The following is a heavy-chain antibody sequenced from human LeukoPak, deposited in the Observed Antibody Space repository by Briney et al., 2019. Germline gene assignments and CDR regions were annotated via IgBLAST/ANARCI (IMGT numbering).Heavy chain of an antibody. CDR1: GFTFDDYA. V-gene: IGHV3-9*01. CDR3: AKDYGQLAYQLDY. CDR2: ISWNNGSI. Sequence: GGSLRLSCAASGFTFDDYAMHWVRQAPGKGLEWVPGISWNNGSIGYADSVKGRFTISRDNAKNSLYLQMNSLRAEDTAVYYCAKDYGQLAYQLDYWGQGTLVTVSS. J-gene: IGHJ4*02. D-gene: IGHD6-6*01.